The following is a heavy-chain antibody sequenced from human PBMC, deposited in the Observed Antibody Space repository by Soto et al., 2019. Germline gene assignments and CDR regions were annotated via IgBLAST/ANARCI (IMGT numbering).Heavy chain of an antibody. D-gene: IGHD3-10*01. CDR1: GGSIRGYY. V-gene: IGHV4-59*08. CDR3: ARRNYYGSEFDS. CDR2: IYYSGST. Sequence: PSETLSLTCTVSGGSIRGYYWTWIRQPPGKGLEWIGYIYYSGSTSYNPSLKSRVTISVDTSKNQFSLKLSSVTAADTAGYYCARRNYYGSEFDSWGQGTLVTV. J-gene: IGHJ5*01.